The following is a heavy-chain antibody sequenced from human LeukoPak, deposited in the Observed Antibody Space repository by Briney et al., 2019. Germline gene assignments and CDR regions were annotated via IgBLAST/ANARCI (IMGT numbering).Heavy chain of an antibody. J-gene: IGHJ4*02. D-gene: IGHD6-19*01. CDR1: GFTVSSNY. Sequence: PGGSLRLSCAASGFTVSSNYMSWVRQAPGKGLEWVSVIYSGGSTYYADSVKGRFTISRDNSKNTLYLQMNSLRAEDTAVYYCARSYSSGWYYFDYWGQGTLVTVSP. V-gene: IGHV3-53*01. CDR3: ARSYSSGWYYFDY. CDR2: IYSGGST.